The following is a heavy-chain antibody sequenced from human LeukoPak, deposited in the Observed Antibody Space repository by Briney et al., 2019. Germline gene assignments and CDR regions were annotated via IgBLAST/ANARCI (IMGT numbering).Heavy chain of an antibody. CDR1: GFTFSSYL. D-gene: IGHD3-16*01. V-gene: IGHV3-7*01. Sequence: GGSLRLSCAASGFTFSSYLMSWFRQIPGKGLEWLGNIKTDGSEKYYLDSVRGRFTISRDNAKNSLFLQMNSLRGEDTAVYYCVRDYFWGTYDPDYWGQGTLVTVTS. J-gene: IGHJ4*02. CDR2: IKTDGSEK. CDR3: VRDYFWGTYDPDY.